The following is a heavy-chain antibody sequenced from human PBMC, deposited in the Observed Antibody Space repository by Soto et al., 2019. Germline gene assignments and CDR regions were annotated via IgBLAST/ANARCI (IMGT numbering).Heavy chain of an antibody. CDR3: ARDRIYYYDSSGLDY. J-gene: IGHJ4*02. CDR1: GFTVSSNY. V-gene: IGHV3-7*01. Sequence: GGSLRLSCAASGFTVSSNYMSWVRQAPGKGLEWVANIKQDGSEKYYVDSVKGRFTISRDNAKNSLYLQMNSLRAEDTAVYYCARDRIYYYDSSGLDYWGQGTLVTVSS. CDR2: IKQDGSEK. D-gene: IGHD3-22*01.